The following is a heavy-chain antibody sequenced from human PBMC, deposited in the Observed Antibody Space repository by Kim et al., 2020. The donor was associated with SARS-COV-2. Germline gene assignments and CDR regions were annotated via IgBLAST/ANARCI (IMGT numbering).Heavy chain of an antibody. CDR2: SGT. V-gene: IGHV3-11*06. D-gene: IGHD3-16*01. J-gene: IGHJ4*02. Sequence: SGTNQVDTMGRRFAISRDNAKNSLFLQMTSLRAEDTAVYYCARWVGGFDYWGQGALVTVSS. CDR3: ARWVGGFDY.